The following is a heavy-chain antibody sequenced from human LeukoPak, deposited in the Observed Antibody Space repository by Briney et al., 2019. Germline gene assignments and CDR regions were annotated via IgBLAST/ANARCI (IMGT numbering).Heavy chain of an antibody. CDR1: GYSFASYW. J-gene: IGHJ6*02. CDR3: ARDSPTSTPYYYDSRPYYYGMDV. Sequence: GESLKISCKGSGYSFASYWIGWVRQAPGQGLEWMGWISAYNGNTNYAQKLQGRVTMTTDTSTSTAYMELRSLRSDDTAVYYCARDSPTSTPYYYDSRPYYYGMDVWGQGTTVTVSS. V-gene: IGHV1-18*04. CDR2: ISAYNGNT. D-gene: IGHD3-22*01.